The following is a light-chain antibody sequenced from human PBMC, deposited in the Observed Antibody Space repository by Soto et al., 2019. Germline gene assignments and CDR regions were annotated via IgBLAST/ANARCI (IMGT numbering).Light chain of an antibody. J-gene: IGLJ1*01. Sequence: QSALTQPASVSGSPGQSITISCTGTSSDVGGYKYVSWYQQHPGKAPKLMIYEVSNRPSGGSNRFSGSKSGNTASLTISGLQAEDESDYYCSSYTSSSTPYVFGTGTKLTV. CDR1: SSDVGGYKY. CDR2: EVS. CDR3: SSYTSSSTPYV. V-gene: IGLV2-14*01.